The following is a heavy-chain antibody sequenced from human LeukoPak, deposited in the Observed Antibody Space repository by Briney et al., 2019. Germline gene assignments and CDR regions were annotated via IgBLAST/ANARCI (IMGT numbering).Heavy chain of an antibody. J-gene: IGHJ4*02. D-gene: IGHD5-12*01. V-gene: IGHV4-38-2*01. CDR2: IYQSGST. CDR3: ARQNPHLGWL. Sequence: SETLSLTCAVSGYSISSGYYGGWIRQPPGKGLEWIGSIYQSGSTNYNPSLTSRVTISVDTSKNQFSLKLSSVTAADTAVYYCARQNPHLGWLWGQGTLVTVSS. CDR1: GYSISSGYY.